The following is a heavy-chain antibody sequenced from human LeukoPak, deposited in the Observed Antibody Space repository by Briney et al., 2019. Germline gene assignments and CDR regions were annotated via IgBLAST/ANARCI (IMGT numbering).Heavy chain of an antibody. D-gene: IGHD6-19*01. Sequence: GGSLRLSCAASGFTFSSYAMHWVRQAPGKGLEWVAVISHDGSNKYYADSVKGRFTISRDNAKNTFYLQMNNLSAGDTAVYYCAREKGGLVPFDYWGQGTLVTVSS. CDR2: ISHDGSNK. CDR3: AREKGGLVPFDY. V-gene: IGHV3-30-3*01. CDR1: GFTFSSYA. J-gene: IGHJ4*02.